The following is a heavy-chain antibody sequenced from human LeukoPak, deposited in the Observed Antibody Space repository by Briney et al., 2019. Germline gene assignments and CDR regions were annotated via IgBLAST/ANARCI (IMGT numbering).Heavy chain of an antibody. J-gene: IGHJ4*02. D-gene: IGHD1-26*01. Sequence: GGSLRLSCAASGFTFSSYWMHWVRQAPGKVLVWVSRINSDGSSTSYADSVKGRFTISRDNAKNTLYLQMNSLRAENTAVYYCAREVGGSWLRYFDYWGQGTLVTVSS. CDR3: AREVGGSWLRYFDY. V-gene: IGHV3-74*01. CDR2: INSDGSST. CDR1: GFTFSSYW.